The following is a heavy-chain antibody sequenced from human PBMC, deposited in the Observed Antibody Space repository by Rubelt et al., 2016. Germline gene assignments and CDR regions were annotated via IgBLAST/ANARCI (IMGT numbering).Heavy chain of an antibody. Sequence: QVQLQESGPGLVKPSETLSLTCTVSGGSISSYYWSWIRQPPGKGLEWIGYIYYSGSTNYNPSLRSRVTISVDTAKNQFSPKLSSVTAADTAVYYCARLYYYDSSGETPIDYWGQGTLVTVSS. CDR3: ARLYYYDSSGETPIDY. V-gene: IGHV4-59*08. CDR2: IYYSGST. J-gene: IGHJ4*02. D-gene: IGHD3-22*01. CDR1: GGSISSYY.